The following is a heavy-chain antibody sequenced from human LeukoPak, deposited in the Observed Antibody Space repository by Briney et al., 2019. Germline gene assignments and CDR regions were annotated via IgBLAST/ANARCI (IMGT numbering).Heavy chain of an antibody. J-gene: IGHJ6*02. CDR3: ARDEALWFGELSYYYYGMDV. CDR2: IKQDGSEK. V-gene: IGHV3-7*04. D-gene: IGHD3-10*01. CDR1: GFTFSSYW. Sequence: GGSLRLSCAASGFTFSSYWMSWVRQAPGKGLEWVANIKQDGSEKYYVDSVKGRFTISRDNAKNSLYLQMNSLRAEDTAVYYCARDEALWFGELSYYYYGMDVWGQGTTVTVSS.